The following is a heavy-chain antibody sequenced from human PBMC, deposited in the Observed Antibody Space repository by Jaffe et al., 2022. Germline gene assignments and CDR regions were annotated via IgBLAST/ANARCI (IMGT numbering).Heavy chain of an antibody. CDR3: AHRFDDLIFDH. D-gene: IGHD3-3*01. J-gene: IGHJ4*02. Sequence: QITLKESGPTVIKPTQTLTLTCTFSGFSLSTSGVGVAWLRQPPGKALEWLSLIYWDDDKLYSPSLKSRLTITKGTSKDQVVLTMTNMDPVDTATYYCAHRFDDLIFDHWGQGTLVTVSS. CDR1: GFSLSTSGVG. V-gene: IGHV2-5*02. CDR2: IYWDDDK.